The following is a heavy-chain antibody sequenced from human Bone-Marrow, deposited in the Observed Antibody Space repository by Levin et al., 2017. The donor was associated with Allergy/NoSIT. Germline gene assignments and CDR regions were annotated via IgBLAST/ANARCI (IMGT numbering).Heavy chain of an antibody. D-gene: IGHD1-14*01. CDR3: ARNIPVTDLGF. V-gene: IGHV3-30*04. CDR1: GFTFSNYA. Sequence: AGGSLRLSCTASGFTFSNYAMHWVRQAAGKGLEWVAVITFDGSKKYYSDSVKGRFTISRDSSKNTLYLQMNSLRTEDTAVYRCARNIPVTDLGFWGRGTLVTVSS. CDR2: ITFDGSKK. J-gene: IGHJ4*02.